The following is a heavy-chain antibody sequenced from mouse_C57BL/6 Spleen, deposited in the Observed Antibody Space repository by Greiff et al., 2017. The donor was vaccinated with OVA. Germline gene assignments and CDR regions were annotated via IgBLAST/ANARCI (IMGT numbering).Heavy chain of an antibody. J-gene: IGHJ2*01. D-gene: IGHD4-1*01. V-gene: IGHV2-2*01. CDR2: IWSGGST. CDR3: ARRGELGRNFDY. Sequence: VKVVESGPGLVQPSQSLSITCTVSGFSLTSYGVHWVRQSPGKGLEWLGVIWSGGSTDYNAAFISRLSISKDNSKSQVFFKMNSLQADDTAIYYCARRGELGRNFDYWGQGTTLTVSS. CDR1: GFSLTSYG.